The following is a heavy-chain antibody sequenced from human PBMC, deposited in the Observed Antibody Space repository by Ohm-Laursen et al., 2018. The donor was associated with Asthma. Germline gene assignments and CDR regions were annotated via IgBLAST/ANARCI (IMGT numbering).Heavy chain of an antibody. V-gene: IGHV3-7*04. CDR2: INQDGSIW. D-gene: IGHD1-26*01. Sequence: SLRLSCAASGFTFSNHWMTWVRQAPGRGLEWVANINQDGSIWGYVDSVKGRFAISRDNAHNSLYLQMNSLRAEDTAVYYCARDEVGALYYFDYWGQGTLATVSS. CDR3: ARDEVGALYYFDY. J-gene: IGHJ4*02. CDR1: GFTFSNHW.